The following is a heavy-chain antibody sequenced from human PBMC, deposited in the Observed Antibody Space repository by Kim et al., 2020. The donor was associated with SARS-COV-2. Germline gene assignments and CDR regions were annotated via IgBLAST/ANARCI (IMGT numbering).Heavy chain of an antibody. Sequence: VKGRLTNSRDNSKNTLYLQMNSLRAEDTAVYYCASGIVTKDSSSWSALDPWGQGTLVTVSS. D-gene: IGHD6-13*01. J-gene: IGHJ5*02. CDR3: ASGIVTKDSSSWSALDP. V-gene: IGHV3-30*07.